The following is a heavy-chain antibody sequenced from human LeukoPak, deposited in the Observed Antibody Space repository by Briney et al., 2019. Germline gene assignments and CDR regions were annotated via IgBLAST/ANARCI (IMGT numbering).Heavy chain of an antibody. Sequence: PGRSLRLSCAASGFTFSSYGMHWVRQAPGKGLEWVAVIWYDGSNKYYADSVKGRFTISRDNSKNTLYLQMNSLRAEDTGVYYCAKGGYYYDSSGYYSIDYWGQGTLVTVSS. CDR1: GFTFSSYG. CDR3: AKGGYYYDSSGYYSIDY. J-gene: IGHJ4*02. V-gene: IGHV3-33*06. D-gene: IGHD3-22*01. CDR2: IWYDGSNK.